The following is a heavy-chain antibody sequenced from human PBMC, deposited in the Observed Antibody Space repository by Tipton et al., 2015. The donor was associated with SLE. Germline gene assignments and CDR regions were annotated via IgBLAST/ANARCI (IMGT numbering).Heavy chain of an antibody. CDR2: ISSSSRYI. CDR3: AREPTRGWYFEL. V-gene: IGHV3-21*03. Sequence: SLRLPCAASGFTFSSYTMNWIRQAPGKGLEWVSSISSSSRYIQYAVSVKGRVTIYRDNAKNSLYLQMNSLRAEDTAVYYCAREPTRGWYFELWGRGALISVSS. CDR1: GFTFSSYT. J-gene: IGHJ2*01. D-gene: IGHD3-10*01.